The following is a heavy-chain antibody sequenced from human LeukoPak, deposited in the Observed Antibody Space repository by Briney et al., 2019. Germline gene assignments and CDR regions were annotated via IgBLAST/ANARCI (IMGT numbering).Heavy chain of an antibody. Sequence: ASVKVSCKASGGTFSSYAISRVRQAPGQGLEWMGWINPNSGGTNYAQKFQGRVTMTRDTSISTAYMELSRLRSDDTAVYYCAREKVAVRNWFDPWGQGTLVTVSS. J-gene: IGHJ5*02. D-gene: IGHD6-19*01. CDR2: INPNSGGT. CDR1: GGTFSSYA. CDR3: AREKVAVRNWFDP. V-gene: IGHV1-2*02.